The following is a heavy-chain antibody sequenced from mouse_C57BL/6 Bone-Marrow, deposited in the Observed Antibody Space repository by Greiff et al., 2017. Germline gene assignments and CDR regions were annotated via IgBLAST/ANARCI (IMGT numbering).Heavy chain of an antibody. CDR2: IYPGDGDT. D-gene: IGHD1-1*01. J-gene: IGHJ2*01. CDR3: ARRTLYYYGSSDC. V-gene: IGHV1-80*01. CDR1: GYAFSSYW. Sequence: QVQLQQSGAELVKPGASVKISCKASGYAFSSYWMNWVKQRPGKGLEWIGQIYPGDGDTNYNGKFKGKATLTADKSSSTAYMQLSSLTSEDSAVYFCARRTLYYYGSSDCWGQGTTLTVSS.